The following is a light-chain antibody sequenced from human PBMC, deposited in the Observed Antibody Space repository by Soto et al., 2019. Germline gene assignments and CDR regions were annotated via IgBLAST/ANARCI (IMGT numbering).Light chain of an antibody. CDR3: SSCACTNNAL. CDR2: DVS. J-gene: IGLJ2*01. V-gene: IGLV2-8*01. Sequence: QSSLTQPPSASGSPGQSVTISCTGSSSDIGGYNYVSWYQQYPGKAPKLIIYDVSKRPSEVPDRFSGSKSGNTASLTVSGHQAENEAHYFCSSCACTNNALFGGGTKVTVL. CDR1: SSDIGGYNY.